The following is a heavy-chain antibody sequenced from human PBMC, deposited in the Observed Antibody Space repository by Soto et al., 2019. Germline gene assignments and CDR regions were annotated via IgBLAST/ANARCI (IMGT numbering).Heavy chain of an antibody. Sequence: SETLSLTCAVYGGSFSGHYWSWIRQPPGKGLEWIGEINHSGSTNYNPSLKRRVTISVDTSKNQFSLKLSSVTAADTAVYYCARGQPRYCSGGSCQPMDVWGQGTTVTVSS. D-gene: IGHD2-15*01. CDR1: GGSFSGHY. J-gene: IGHJ6*02. CDR3: ARGQPRYCSGGSCQPMDV. CDR2: INHSGST. V-gene: IGHV4-34*01.